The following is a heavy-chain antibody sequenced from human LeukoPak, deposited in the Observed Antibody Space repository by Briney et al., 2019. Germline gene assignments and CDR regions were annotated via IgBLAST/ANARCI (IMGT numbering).Heavy chain of an antibody. CDR3: ARVPTTVTPDY. Sequence: ASVKVSCKASGYTFTGYYMHWVRQAPGQGPEWMGWINPNSGGTNYAQKFQGRVTMTRDTSISTAYMELSRLRSDDTAVYYCARVPTTVTPDYWGQGTLVIVSS. J-gene: IGHJ4*02. D-gene: IGHD4-11*01. CDR2: INPNSGGT. CDR1: GYTFTGYY. V-gene: IGHV1-2*02.